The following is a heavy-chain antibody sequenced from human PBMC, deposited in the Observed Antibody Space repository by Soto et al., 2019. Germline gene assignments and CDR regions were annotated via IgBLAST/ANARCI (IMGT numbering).Heavy chain of an antibody. V-gene: IGHV3-23*01. CDR1: GFAFSSYA. J-gene: IGHJ6*02. D-gene: IGHD3-16*02. Sequence: GGSLRLSCAASGFAFSSYAMRWARLAPGKGLEWVSGITAGGGATYYADSVRGRFTISRDDSENTMSLQMNSLRVEDTAVYYCARRLRLGGLSLSPSYFGIDVWGQGTKVTVSS. CDR2: ITAGGGAT. CDR3: ARRLRLGGLSLSPSYFGIDV.